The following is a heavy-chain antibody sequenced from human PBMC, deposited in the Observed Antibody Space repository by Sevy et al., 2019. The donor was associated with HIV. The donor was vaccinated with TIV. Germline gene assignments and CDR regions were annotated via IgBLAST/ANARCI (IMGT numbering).Heavy chain of an antibody. CDR2: ISSSSSYI. V-gene: IGHV3-21*01. CDR1: GLTFSSYS. J-gene: IGHJ6*03. D-gene: IGHD1-26*01. Sequence: GGSLRLSCAASGLTFSSYSMNWVRQAPGKGLEWVSSISSSSSYIYYADSLKGRFTISRDNAKNSLYLQMNSLRAEDTAVYYCARDSGSYSPYYMDVWGKGTTVTVSS. CDR3: ARDSGSYSPYYMDV.